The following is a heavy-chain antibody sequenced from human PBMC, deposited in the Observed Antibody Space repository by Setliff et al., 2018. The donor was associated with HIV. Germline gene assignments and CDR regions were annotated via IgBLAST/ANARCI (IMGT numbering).Heavy chain of an antibody. CDR2: IYYSGST. D-gene: IGHD6-13*01. CDR1: GGSISSRSYY. J-gene: IGHJ1*01. CDR3: ARDGRHDRNSWFITHQYFKH. Sequence: TSETLSLTCTVSGGSISSRSYYWGWIRQPPGKGLEWIGSIYYSGSTYYNPSLKSRVTTSIDTSKNEFSLKLSSVTAADTAVYYCARDGRHDRNSWFITHQYFKHWGQGTLVTVSS. V-gene: IGHV4-39*07.